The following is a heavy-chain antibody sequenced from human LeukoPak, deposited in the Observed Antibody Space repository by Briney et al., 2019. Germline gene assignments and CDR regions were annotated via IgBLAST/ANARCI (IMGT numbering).Heavy chain of an antibody. CDR2: IYYSGST. CDR1: GGCIRGYY. J-gene: IGHJ4*02. V-gene: IGHV4-59*08. CDR3: ARLNYDSSGYYDAPFDY. Sequence: AETLSLTCTVSGGCIRGYYWSWIRQSPGKGLEWIGYIYYSGSTNYNPSLKSRVTMSVDTSKNQFSLKLSSVTAADTAVYYCARLNYDSSGYYDAPFDYWGQGTLVTVSS. D-gene: IGHD3-22*01.